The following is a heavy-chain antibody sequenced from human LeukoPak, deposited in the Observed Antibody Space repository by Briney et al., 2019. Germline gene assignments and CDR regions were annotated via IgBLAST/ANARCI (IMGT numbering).Heavy chain of an antibody. CDR1: GVSVNTYY. Sequence: SETLSLTCTVSGVSVNTYYWSWIRQPAGKGLEWIGRIYISGSTNYNPSLKSRVTMSLDTSKNQLSLKLSSVTAADTAVYYCASLYYDSGGYSRDYWGQGTLVTVSS. J-gene: IGHJ4*02. V-gene: IGHV4-4*07. D-gene: IGHD3-22*01. CDR3: ASLYYDSGGYSRDY. CDR2: IYISGST.